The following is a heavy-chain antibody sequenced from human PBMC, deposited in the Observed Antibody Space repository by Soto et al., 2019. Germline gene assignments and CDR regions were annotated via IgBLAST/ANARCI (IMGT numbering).Heavy chain of an antibody. D-gene: IGHD6-13*01. CDR1: GFTFTSSA. CDR3: SAVYSSSWYSYYYYGMDV. Sequence: GASVKVSSKASGFTFTSSAVQWVRQDRGQRLERIGWIVVGSGNTNYAQKFQERVTITRDMSTSTAYMELSSLRSEDTAVYYCSAVYSSSWYSYYYYGMDVWVQGTTVTVSS. J-gene: IGHJ6*02. CDR2: IVVGSGNT. V-gene: IGHV1-58*01.